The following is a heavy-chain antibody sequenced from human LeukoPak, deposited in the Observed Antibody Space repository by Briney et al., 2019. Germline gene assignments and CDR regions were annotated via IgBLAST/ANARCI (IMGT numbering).Heavy chain of an antibody. V-gene: IGHV3-7*03. Sequence: PGGSLRLSCAASGFTFSSYWMNWARQAPGKGLEWVASINHNGNVNYYVDSVKGRFTISRDNSKNSLYLQMNSLRTEDTALYYCAKSKTAVTTGYLDYWGQGTLVTVSS. CDR1: GFTFSSYW. J-gene: IGHJ4*02. D-gene: IGHD4-17*01. CDR3: AKSKTAVTTGYLDY. CDR2: INHNGNVN.